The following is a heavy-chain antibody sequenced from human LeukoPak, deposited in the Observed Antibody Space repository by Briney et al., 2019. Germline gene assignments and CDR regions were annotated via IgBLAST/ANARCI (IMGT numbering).Heavy chain of an antibody. CDR1: GFTFSSYA. V-gene: IGHV3-30-3*02. Sequence: GGSLRLSCAASGFTFSSYAMHWVRQAPGKGLEWVAVISYDGSNKYYADSVKGRFTISRDNSKNTLYLQMNSLRAEDTAVYYCAKLELLWFGELRSDAFDIWGQGTMVTVSS. CDR2: ISYDGSNK. J-gene: IGHJ3*02. CDR3: AKLELLWFGELRSDAFDI. D-gene: IGHD3-10*01.